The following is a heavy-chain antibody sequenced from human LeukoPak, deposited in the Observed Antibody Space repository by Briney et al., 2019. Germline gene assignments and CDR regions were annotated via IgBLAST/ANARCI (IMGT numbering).Heavy chain of an antibody. Sequence: GGSLRLSCAASGFIFSSYAMSWVRQAPGKGLEWVSTIDGSGSGTYYADSVKGRFTISRDDSKNTLYLQMNNLRVGDTAVYYCAKGRSSSSRGSFNYWGQGTLVTVSS. V-gene: IGHV3-23*01. CDR1: GFIFSSYA. CDR3: AKGRSSSSRGSFNY. D-gene: IGHD6-13*01. J-gene: IGHJ4*02. CDR2: IDGSGSGT.